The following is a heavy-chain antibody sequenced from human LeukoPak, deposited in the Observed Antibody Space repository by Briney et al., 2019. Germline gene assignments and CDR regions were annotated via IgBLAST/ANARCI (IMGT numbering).Heavy chain of an antibody. D-gene: IGHD2-8*01. Sequence: SETLSLTCTVPGGSISGYYWAWIRQPAGKGLEWIGRIDISGSTNNNPSLRSRLTMSVDTSKNQFSLKLRSVTAADTAVYYCARDKGTYCSNAVCQTRWFDPWGQGTLVTV. CDR2: IDISGST. V-gene: IGHV4-4*07. J-gene: IGHJ5*02. CDR1: GGSISGYY. CDR3: ARDKGTYCSNAVCQTRWFDP.